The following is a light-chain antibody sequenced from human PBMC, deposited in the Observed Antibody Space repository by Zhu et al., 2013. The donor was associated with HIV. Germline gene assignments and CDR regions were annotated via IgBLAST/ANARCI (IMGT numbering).Light chain of an antibody. Sequence: DIGMTQSPATLSVSPGERATLSCRASQSVSSDLAWYQQRPGQGPRLLIYGASTRAPGISTRFSGSGSGTEFTLTISNLQSEDFAIYYCQQYYFWPPGTFGGGTKVEIK. J-gene: IGKJ4*01. CDR1: QSVSSD. CDR2: GAS. V-gene: IGKV3-15*01. CDR3: QQYYFWPPGT.